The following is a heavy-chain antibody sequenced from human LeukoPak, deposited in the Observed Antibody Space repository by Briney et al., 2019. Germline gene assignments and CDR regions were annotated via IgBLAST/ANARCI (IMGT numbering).Heavy chain of an antibody. CDR3: TSHDYGDAVDY. Sequence: GGSLRLSCAASGFTFSGSAMHWVRQASGKGLEWVGRIRSKADRYATAYAASVKGRFTISRDDSKNTAYLQMNSLKTEDTAVYYCTSHDYGDAVDYWGQGTLVTVSS. V-gene: IGHV3-73*01. J-gene: IGHJ4*02. CDR1: GFTFSGSA. D-gene: IGHD4-17*01. CDR2: IRSKADRYAT.